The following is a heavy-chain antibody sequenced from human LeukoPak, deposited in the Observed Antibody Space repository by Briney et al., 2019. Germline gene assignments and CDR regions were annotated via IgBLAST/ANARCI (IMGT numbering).Heavy chain of an antibody. CDR3: TRLSSGWSYYFDY. CDR2: IRSKANSYAT. V-gene: IGHV3-73*01. Sequence: GGSLRLSCAASGFTFSGSAMHWVRQASGKGLEWVGRIRSKANSYATAYAASVKGRFPISRDDSKNTAYLQMNSLKTEDTAVYYCTRLSSGWSYYFDYWGQGTLVTVSS. D-gene: IGHD6-19*01. J-gene: IGHJ4*02. CDR1: GFTFSGSA.